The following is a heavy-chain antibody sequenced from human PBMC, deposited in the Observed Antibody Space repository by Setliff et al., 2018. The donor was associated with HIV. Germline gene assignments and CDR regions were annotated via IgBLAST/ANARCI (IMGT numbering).Heavy chain of an antibody. CDR1: GYTFTSYG. D-gene: IGHD6-19*01. J-gene: IGHJ6*03. CDR3: ARCGGCSGWSYYYYYYMDV. CDR2: ISAYNGNT. V-gene: IGHV1-18*01. Sequence: ASVKVSCTASGYTFTSYGISWVRQAPGQGLEWMGWISAYNGNTNYAQKLQGRVTMTTDTSTSTAYTELRSLRSDDTAVYYCARCGGCSGWSYYYYYYMDVWGKGTTVTVSS.